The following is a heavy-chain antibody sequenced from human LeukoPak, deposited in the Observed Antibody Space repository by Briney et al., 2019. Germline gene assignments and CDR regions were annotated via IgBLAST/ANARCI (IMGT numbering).Heavy chain of an antibody. Sequence: EASVTVSFKASGCTFTSYDINWVRQATGQGLEWMGWMNPNSGNTGYAQKFQGRVTMTRNTSISTAYMELSSLRSEDTAVYYCARALSGDFWSGLYYYYYMDVWGKGTTVTVSS. D-gene: IGHD3-3*01. V-gene: IGHV1-8*01. CDR2: MNPNSGNT. CDR3: ARALSGDFWSGLYYYYYMDV. CDR1: GCTFTSYD. J-gene: IGHJ6*03.